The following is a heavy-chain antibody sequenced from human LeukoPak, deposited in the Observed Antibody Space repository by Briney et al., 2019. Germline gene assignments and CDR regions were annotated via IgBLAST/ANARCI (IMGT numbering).Heavy chain of an antibody. D-gene: IGHD3-3*01. CDR1: GFAFGSES. CDR2: TSSSSVTI. CDR3: AREGVGYGYYGYMDV. V-gene: IGHV3-48*04. J-gene: IGHJ6*03. Sequence: PGGSLTLSCATSGFAFGSESMNWIRQAPGKGLEWISYTSSSSVTIYYADSVEGRFTISKDNAENTLYLQMNSLRVEDTAVYYCAREGVGYGYYGYMDVWGKGTTVTVSS.